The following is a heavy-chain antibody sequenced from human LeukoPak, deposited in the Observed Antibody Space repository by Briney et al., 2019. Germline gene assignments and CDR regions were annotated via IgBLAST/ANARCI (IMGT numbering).Heavy chain of an antibody. CDR2: INHSGST. Sequence: SETLSLTCAVYGGSFIGYYWSWIRQPPGKGLEWIGEINHSGSTNYNPTLKSRVTISVDTSKNQFSLKLSSVTAADTAVYYCAKDRGYTVTNAFCYFDYWGQGTLVTVSS. CDR3: AKDRGYTVTNAFCYFDY. D-gene: IGHD4-17*01. V-gene: IGHV4-34*01. J-gene: IGHJ4*02. CDR1: GGSFIGYY.